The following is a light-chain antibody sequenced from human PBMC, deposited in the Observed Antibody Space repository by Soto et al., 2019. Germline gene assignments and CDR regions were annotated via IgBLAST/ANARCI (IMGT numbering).Light chain of an antibody. Sequence: EIVMTQSPATLSLSPGERATVSCRASQTVSSSLAWYQQKPGQAPRLLIYDTFIRAAGIPARFSGSGSGTEFTLTISSLQSEDVAVYYCLQYKSWPPITFGQGTRLEI. CDR1: QTVSSS. J-gene: IGKJ5*01. V-gene: IGKV3D-15*01. CDR3: LQYKSWPPIT. CDR2: DTF.